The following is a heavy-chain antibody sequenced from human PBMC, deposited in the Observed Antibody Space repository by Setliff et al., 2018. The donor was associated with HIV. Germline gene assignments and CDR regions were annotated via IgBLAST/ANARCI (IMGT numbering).Heavy chain of an antibody. CDR2: IQHSGRI. CDR1: GGSFSGYC. V-gene: IGHV4-34*01. Sequence: PSETLSLTCAVYGGSFSGYCWSWIRQPPGKGLEWIGEIQHSGRINYNPSLRGRVTTSVDTSKNQFSLRLRSVTAADTAVYYCARAPGPYGDYNWFDPWGQGALVTVSS. CDR3: ARAPGPYGDYNWFDP. J-gene: IGHJ5*02. D-gene: IGHD4-17*01.